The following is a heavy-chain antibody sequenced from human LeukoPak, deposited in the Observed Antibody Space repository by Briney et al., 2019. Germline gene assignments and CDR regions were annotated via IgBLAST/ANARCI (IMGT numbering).Heavy chain of an antibody. V-gene: IGHV3-7*01. CDR3: ARVTMVRGVTVDY. J-gene: IGHJ4*02. CDR1: GFTFSSYW. D-gene: IGHD3-10*01. Sequence: GGSLRLSCAASGFTFSSYWMSWVRQAPGKGLEWVANIKQDGSKKYYVDSVKGRFTISRDNAKNSLYLQMNSLRAEDTAVYYCARVTMVRGVTVDYWGQGTLVTVSS. CDR2: IKQDGSKK.